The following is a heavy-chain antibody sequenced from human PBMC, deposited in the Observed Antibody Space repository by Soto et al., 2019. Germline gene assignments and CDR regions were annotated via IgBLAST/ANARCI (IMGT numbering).Heavy chain of an antibody. D-gene: IGHD5-12*01. J-gene: IGHJ4*02. CDR3: ARLRPAVATTLDY. Sequence: QVQRQESGPGLVKPAGSLSLTCAVSGGSIISDNLWSWVRQSPGKGLEWIGEIYHTGSTNYNPSLKSRVTMSVDKSNDHFSLRLHSVTAADTAVYYCARLRPAVATTLDYWGQGTLVTVSS. V-gene: IGHV4-4*02. CDR2: IYHTGST. CDR1: GGSIISDNL.